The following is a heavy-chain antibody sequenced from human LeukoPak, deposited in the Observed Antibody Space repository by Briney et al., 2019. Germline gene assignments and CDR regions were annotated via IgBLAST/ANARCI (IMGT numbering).Heavy chain of an antibody. CDR2: ITSKAYGATT. CDR1: GFTFGDYA. V-gene: IGHV3-49*04. J-gene: IGHJ4*02. CDR3: SRHIVGARTYFDY. D-gene: IGHD1-26*01. Sequence: GGSLRLSCTASGFTFGDYAMSWVRQAPGKGLEWVGFITSKAYGATTDYSASVKGRFTISRDDSKSIAYLQMNSLKTEDTAVYYCSRHIVGARTYFDYWGQGALVTVSS.